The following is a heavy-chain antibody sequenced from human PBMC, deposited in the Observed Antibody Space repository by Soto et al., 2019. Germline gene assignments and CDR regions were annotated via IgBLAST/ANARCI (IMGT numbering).Heavy chain of an antibody. J-gene: IGHJ6*02. CDR2: IYYSGST. D-gene: IGHD4-17*01. CDR1: GGSVSSGSYY. CDR3: ARVNYGDYYYGMDV. Sequence: PSETLSLTCTVSGGSVSSGSYYWSWIRQPPGKGLEWIGYIYYSGSTNYNPSLKSRVTISVDTSKNQFSLKLSSVTAADTAVYYCARVNYGDYYYGMDVWGQGTTVTVSS. V-gene: IGHV4-61*01.